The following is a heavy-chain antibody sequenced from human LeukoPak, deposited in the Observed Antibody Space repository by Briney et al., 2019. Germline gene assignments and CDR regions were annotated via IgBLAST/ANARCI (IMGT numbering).Heavy chain of an antibody. CDR2: IIPIFGTA. D-gene: IGHD3-9*01. CDR3: ARGGYDILTGYPYYFDY. CDR1: GGTFSSYD. Sequence: SVKVSCKASGGTFSSYDISWVRQAPGQGLEWMGGIIPIFGTANYAQKFQGRVTITADKSTSTAYMELSSLRSEDTAVYYCARGGYDILTGYPYYFDYWGQGTLVTVSS. V-gene: IGHV1-69*06. J-gene: IGHJ4*02.